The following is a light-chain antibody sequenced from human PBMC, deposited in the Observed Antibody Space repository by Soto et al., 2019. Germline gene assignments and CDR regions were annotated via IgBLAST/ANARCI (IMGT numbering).Light chain of an antibody. J-gene: IGLJ3*02. CDR3: GSYTSATTWV. V-gene: IGLV2-14*03. CDR2: RVI. Sequence: QSALTQPASVSGSPGQSITISCTGTSSAIGRYDYVSWYQQFPGKAPKLMIYRVINRPSGVSDRFSGSKSGNSASLSISGLQPEDEASYFCGSYTSATTWVFGGGTKLTVL. CDR1: SSAIGRYDY.